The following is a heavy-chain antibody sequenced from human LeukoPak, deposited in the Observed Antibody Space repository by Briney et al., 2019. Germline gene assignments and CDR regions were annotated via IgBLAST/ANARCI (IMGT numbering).Heavy chain of an antibody. V-gene: IGHV1-46*01. Sequence: ASVKVSYKASGYTFTSYYMHWVRQAPGQGLEWMGIINPSGGSTSYAQKFQGRVTMTRDTSTSTVYMELSSLRSEDTAVYYCARDQPMTTVVTPTIYYYYYGMDVWGQGTTVTVSS. CDR1: GYTFTSYY. CDR2: INPSGGST. CDR3: ARDQPMTTVVTPTIYYYYYGMDV. D-gene: IGHD4-23*01. J-gene: IGHJ6*02.